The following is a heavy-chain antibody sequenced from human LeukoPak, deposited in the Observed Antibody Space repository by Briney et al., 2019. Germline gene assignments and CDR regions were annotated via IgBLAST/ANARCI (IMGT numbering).Heavy chain of an antibody. J-gene: IGHJ5*02. CDR3: VRLRRNSDRSYYYSYYET. Sequence: GGSLRLTCVASGLTFSDYSINWVRRAPGKGLEWVSSINPTSTSIYYADAVRGRFTISRDNAKSSLYLQMDSLRAEDTAVYYCVRLRRNSDRSYYYSYYETWGQGRLVTVSS. CDR1: GLTFSDYS. CDR2: INPTSTSI. V-gene: IGHV3-21*01. D-gene: IGHD3-10*01.